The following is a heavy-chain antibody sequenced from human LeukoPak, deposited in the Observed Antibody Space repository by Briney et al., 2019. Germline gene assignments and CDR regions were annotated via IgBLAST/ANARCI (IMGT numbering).Heavy chain of an antibody. V-gene: IGHV1-46*01. CDR2: INPSRGSI. J-gene: IGHJ4*02. CDR3: ARGDYYDSSGYYYFDY. Sequence: ASVKVSCKASGYTFIGWNMNWVRQTPAQGLEWMGIINPSRGSIIYAQKFQDRVTMTRDMSTSTVYMELSSLRSEDTAVYYCARGDYYDSSGYYYFDYWGQGTLVTVSS. D-gene: IGHD3-22*01. CDR1: GYTFIGWN.